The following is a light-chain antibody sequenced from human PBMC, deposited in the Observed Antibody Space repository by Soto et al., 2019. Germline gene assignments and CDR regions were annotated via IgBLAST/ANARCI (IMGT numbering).Light chain of an antibody. CDR2: YAS. CDR1: QSISNN. V-gene: IGKV3-15*01. Sequence: IVMTQSPAALSVSPGERATLSCRASQSISNNLAWYQHRPGQAPRLLIYYASTRASGIPARFSGSGFRTEFSLTISSLQSEDFAVYFCQQYDDWPITFGQRTRLEI. CDR3: QQYDDWPIT. J-gene: IGKJ5*01.